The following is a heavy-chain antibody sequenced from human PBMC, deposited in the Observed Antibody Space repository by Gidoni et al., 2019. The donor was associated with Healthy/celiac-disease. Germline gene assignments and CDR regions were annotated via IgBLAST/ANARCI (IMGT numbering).Heavy chain of an antibody. J-gene: IGHJ4*02. V-gene: IGHV4-39*01. D-gene: IGHD6-19*01. CDR3: ARHSSGWVFDY. Sequence: QLQLQESGPGLVKPSETLSLPCTVSGGSISSSSYYWGWIRQPPGKGLEWIGSIYYSGSTYYNPSLKSRVTISVDTSKNQFSLKLSSVTAADTAVYYCARHSSGWVFDYWGQGTLVTVSS. CDR1: GGSISSSSYY. CDR2: IYYSGST.